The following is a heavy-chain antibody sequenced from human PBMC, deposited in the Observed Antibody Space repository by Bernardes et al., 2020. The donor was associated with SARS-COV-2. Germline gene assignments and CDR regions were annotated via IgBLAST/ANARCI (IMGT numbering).Heavy chain of an antibody. V-gene: IGHV3-64D*08. Sequence: GGPLKLWCSACGFTCRNYAMHWVHQAPGKGLECVSGISNNGGTTYFADSVKGRFTISRDNSKNTLHLQLSSLRPEDTAVYYCVKDVTSRGGYWAFDIWGQGTMVSVSS. CDR3: VKDVTSRGGYWAFDI. CDR2: ISNNGGTT. J-gene: IGHJ3*02. CDR1: GFTCRNYA. D-gene: IGHD3-10*01.